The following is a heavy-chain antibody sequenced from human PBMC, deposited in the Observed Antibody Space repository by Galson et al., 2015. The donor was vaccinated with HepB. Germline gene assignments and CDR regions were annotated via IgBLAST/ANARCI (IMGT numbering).Heavy chain of an antibody. D-gene: IGHD1-14*01. V-gene: IGHV4-59*08. J-gene: IGHJ4*02. Sequence: SETLSLTCTVSGGSISSSYWSWIRQPPGKGLEWIGYIYYSGSTNYNPSLKSRVTISVDTSKNQFSLKLSSVTAADTAVYYRARLTEYLDYWGQGTLVTVSS. CDR3: ARLTEYLDY. CDR1: GGSISSSY. CDR2: IYYSGST.